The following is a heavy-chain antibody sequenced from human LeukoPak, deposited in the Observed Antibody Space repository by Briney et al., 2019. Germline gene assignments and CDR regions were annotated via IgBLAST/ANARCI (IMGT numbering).Heavy chain of an antibody. D-gene: IGHD3-10*01. Sequence: GGSLRLSCAASGFTFSSYEMNWVRQAPGKGLEWVSYISSSGSTIYYADSVKGRFTNSRDNAKNSLCLQMNSLRAEDTAVYYCARAPWYYYGSGSYLDYWGQGTLVTVSS. CDR1: GFTFSSYE. CDR3: ARAPWYYYGSGSYLDY. J-gene: IGHJ4*02. V-gene: IGHV3-48*03. CDR2: ISSSGSTI.